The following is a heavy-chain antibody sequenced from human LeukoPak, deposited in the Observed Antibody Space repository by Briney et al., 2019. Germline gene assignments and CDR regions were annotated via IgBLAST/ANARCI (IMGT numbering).Heavy chain of an antibody. V-gene: IGHV7-4-1*02. J-gene: IGHJ4*02. CDR3: ARDMYYYDSSGYFTGPRVDY. CDR1: GYTFTSYA. D-gene: IGHD3-22*01. Sequence: ASVKVSCKASGYTFTSYAMNWVRRAPGQGLEWMGWINTNTGNPTYAQGFTGRFVFSLDTSVSTAYLQISSLKAEDTAVYYCARDMYYYDSSGYFTGPRVDYWGQGTLVTVSS. CDR2: INTNTGNP.